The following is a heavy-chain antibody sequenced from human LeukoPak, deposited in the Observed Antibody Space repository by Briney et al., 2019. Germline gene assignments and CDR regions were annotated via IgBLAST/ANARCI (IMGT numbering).Heavy chain of an antibody. V-gene: IGHV3-48*03. CDR3: AREGQYGSGIDY. CDR2: ISSSGSTI. D-gene: IGHD3-10*01. J-gene: IGHJ4*02. CDR1: GFTFSSYA. Sequence: GGSLRLSCAASGFTFSSYAMSWVRQAPGKGLEWVSYISSSGSTIYYADSVKGRFTISRDNAKNSLYLQMNSLRAEDTAVYYCAREGQYGSGIDYWGQGTLVTVSS.